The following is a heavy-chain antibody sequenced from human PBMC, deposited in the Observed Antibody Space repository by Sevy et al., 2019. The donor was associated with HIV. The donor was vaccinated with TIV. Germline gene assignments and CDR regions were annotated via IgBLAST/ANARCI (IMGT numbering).Heavy chain of an antibody. CDR2: INTNTGNP. CDR1: GYTFTMYS. J-gene: IGHJ4*02. Sequence: ASVKVSCKASGYTFTMYSMNWVRQAPGQGLEWIGWINTNTGNPTYAQAFTGRFVFSLDTSVSTAYLKISSLKAEDTAVYYCARAEVDTAIEGFDYWGQGSLVTVSS. D-gene: IGHD5-18*01. CDR3: ARAEVDTAIEGFDY. V-gene: IGHV7-4-1*02.